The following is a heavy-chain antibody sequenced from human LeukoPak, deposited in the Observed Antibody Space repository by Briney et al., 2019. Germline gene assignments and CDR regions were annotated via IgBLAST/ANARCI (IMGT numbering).Heavy chain of an antibody. CDR2: TSAYNGNT. CDR1: GYTFTSYG. V-gene: IGHV1-18*01. CDR3: ARAVTIFGVVTRFDP. Sequence: ASVKVSCKASGYTFTSYGISWVRQAPGQGLEWMGWTSAYNGNTSYAQKLQGRVTMTTDTSTSTAYMELRSLRSDDTAVYYCARAVTIFGVVTRFDPWGQGTLVTVSS. J-gene: IGHJ5*02. D-gene: IGHD3-3*01.